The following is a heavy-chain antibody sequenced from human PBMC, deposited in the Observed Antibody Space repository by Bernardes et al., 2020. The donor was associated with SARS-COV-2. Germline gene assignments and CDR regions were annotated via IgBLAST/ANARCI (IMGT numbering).Heavy chain of an antibody. CDR3: ARGRKVLLWFGEYLDDAFDI. Sequence: SETLSLTCTVSGGSISSGSYYWSWIRQPAGKGLEWIGRIYTSGSTNYNPSLKSRVTISVDTSKNQFSLKLSSVTAADTAVYYCARGRKVLLWFGEYLDDAFDIWGQGTMVTVSS. J-gene: IGHJ3*02. D-gene: IGHD3-10*01. V-gene: IGHV4-61*02. CDR2: IYTSGST. CDR1: GGSISSGSYY.